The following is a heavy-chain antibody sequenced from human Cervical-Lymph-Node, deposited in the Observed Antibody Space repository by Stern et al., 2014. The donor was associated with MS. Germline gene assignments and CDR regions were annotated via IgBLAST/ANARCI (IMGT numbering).Heavy chain of an antibody. J-gene: IGHJ5*02. V-gene: IGHV1-2*04. CDR1: GGSLSTYT. D-gene: IGHD3/OR15-3a*01. CDR3: ARERWTGYYTVNWFDP. Sequence: VQLVQSGAELKKPGSSVKVSCKASGGSLSTYTITWVRQAPGQGLEWMGWINPSSGGTRYAQKFQGWVTMTRDTSINTVYLEVSGLKSDDTALYYCARERWTGYYTVNWFDPWGQGTLVTVSS. CDR2: INPSSGGT.